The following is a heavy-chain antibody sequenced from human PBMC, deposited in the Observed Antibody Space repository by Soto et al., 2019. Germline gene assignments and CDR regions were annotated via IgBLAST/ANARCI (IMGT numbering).Heavy chain of an antibody. D-gene: IGHD1-1*01. V-gene: IGHV3-23*01. Sequence: GGSLRLSCAASGFTFSSYAMSWVRQAPGKGLEWVSAISGSGGSTYYADSVKGRFTISRDNSKNTLYLQMNSLRAEDTAVYYCAKPGLERRLIGRFSGGHWGQGTLVTVSS. J-gene: IGHJ4*02. CDR3: AKPGLERRLIGRFSGGH. CDR1: GFTFSSYA. CDR2: ISGSGGST.